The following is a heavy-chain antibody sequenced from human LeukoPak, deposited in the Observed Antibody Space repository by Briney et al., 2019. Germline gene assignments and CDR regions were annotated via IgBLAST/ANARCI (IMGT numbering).Heavy chain of an antibody. CDR3: ATTPYQGSWFDP. J-gene: IGHJ5*02. V-gene: IGHV1-69*05. Sequence: SVKVSCKASAGTFSSYAISWVRQAPGQGLEWMGGIIPIFGTANYAQKFQGRVTITTDESTSTAYMELSSLRSEDTAVYYCATTPYQGSWFDPWGQGTLVTVSS. CDR1: AGTFSSYA. D-gene: IGHD2-2*01. CDR2: IIPIFGTA.